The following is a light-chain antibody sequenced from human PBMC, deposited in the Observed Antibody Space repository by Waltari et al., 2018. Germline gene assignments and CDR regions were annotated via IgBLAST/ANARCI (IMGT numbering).Light chain of an antibody. CDR1: SNGVGGYNP. J-gene: IGLJ2*01. CDR2: DVS. Sequence: QSSLTQPAPRFGSPGPSVTIFFPGTSNGVGGYNPFSWYQEYPGQAPRVIIYDVSDRPSGVSDRFSGSKSGNTASLTISGLQAEDEADYYCSSQSSNDVVLFGGGTKLTVL. V-gene: IGLV2-14*01. CDR3: SSQSSNDVVL.